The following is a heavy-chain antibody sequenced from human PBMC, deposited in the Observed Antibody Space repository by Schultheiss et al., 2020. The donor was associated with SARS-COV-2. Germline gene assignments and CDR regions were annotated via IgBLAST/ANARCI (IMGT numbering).Heavy chain of an antibody. CDR1: GFTFSSYW. CDR3: ARIPYCSSTSCYGYYYMDV. V-gene: IGHV3-7*01. J-gene: IGHJ6*03. Sequence: GGSLRLSCAASGFTFSSYWMSWVRQAPGKGLEWVANIKQDGSEKYYVDSVKGRFTISRDNAKNSLYLQMNSLRAEDTAVYYCARIPYCSSTSCYGYYYMDVWGQGTAVTAAS. CDR2: IKQDGSEK. D-gene: IGHD2-2*01.